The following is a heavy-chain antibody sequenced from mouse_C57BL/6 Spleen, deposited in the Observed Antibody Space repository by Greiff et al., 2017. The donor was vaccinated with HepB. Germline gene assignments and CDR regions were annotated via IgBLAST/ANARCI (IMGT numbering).Heavy chain of an antibody. V-gene: IGHV1-55*01. CDR3: ARATTMVTTHYAMDY. CDR2: IYPGSGST. CDR1: GYTFTSYW. D-gene: IGHD2-2*01. Sequence: QVQLQQPGAELAKPGASVKMSCKASGYTFTSYWITWVKQRPGQGLEWIGDIYPGSGSTNYNEKFKSKATLTVDTSSSTAYMQLSSLTSEDSAVYYCARATTMVTTHYAMDYWGQGTSVTVSS. J-gene: IGHJ4*01.